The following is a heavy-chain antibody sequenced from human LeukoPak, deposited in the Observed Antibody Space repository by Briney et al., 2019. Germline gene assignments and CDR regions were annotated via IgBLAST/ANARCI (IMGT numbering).Heavy chain of an antibody. V-gene: IGHV1-24*01. CDR3: ATDPGEIVPAAKGPRGDYCYGMDV. J-gene: IGHJ6*02. Sequence: ASVKVSCKVSGYTLTELSMHWVRQAPGKGLEWMGGFDPEDGETIYAQKFQGRVAMTEDTSTDTAYMELNSLRSDDTAVYYCATDPGEIVPAAKGPRGDYCYGMDVWGQGTTVTVSS. CDR1: GYTLTELS. CDR2: FDPEDGET. D-gene: IGHD2-2*01.